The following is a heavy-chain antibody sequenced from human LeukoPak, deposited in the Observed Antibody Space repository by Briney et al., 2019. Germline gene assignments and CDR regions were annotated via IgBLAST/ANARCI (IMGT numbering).Heavy chain of an antibody. CDR3: ARVGYSNSYDY. D-gene: IGHD4-11*01. Sequence: ASVKVSCKISGNNLREVSMNWVRQAPGQGLEWVGWISAYNGNTNYAQKLQGRVAMTTDTSTSTAYMELRSLRSDDTAVYYCARVGYSNSYDYWGRGTLVTVSS. CDR1: GNNLREVS. CDR2: ISAYNGNT. J-gene: IGHJ4*02. V-gene: IGHV1-18*01.